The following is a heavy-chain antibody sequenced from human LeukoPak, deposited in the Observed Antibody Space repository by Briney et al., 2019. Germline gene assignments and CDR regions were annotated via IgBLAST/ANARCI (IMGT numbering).Heavy chain of an antibody. J-gene: IGHJ3*02. CDR2: ISATGDGT. CDR1: GLRFSTYT. D-gene: IGHD2-21*02. Sequence: PGGSLRLSCVVAGLRFSTYTMNWVRQAPGKGLEWVSSISATGDGTYYADSVQGRFTISRDNSNNTLSLEMNSLRDEDTAVYYCARVGYSRDWPHDAFDIWGQGTMVTVSS. CDR3: ARVGYSRDWPHDAFDI. V-gene: IGHV3-23*01.